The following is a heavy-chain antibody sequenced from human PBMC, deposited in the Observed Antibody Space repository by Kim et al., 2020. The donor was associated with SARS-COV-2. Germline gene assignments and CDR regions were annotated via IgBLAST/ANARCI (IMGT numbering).Heavy chain of an antibody. D-gene: IGHD2-21*02. J-gene: IGHJ4*02. Sequence: GGSLRLSCAASGFTFSSYGMHWVRQAPGKGLEWVAVISYDGSNKYYADSVKGRFTISRDNSKNTMYLQMNSLRAEDTAVYYCAKDLTIVVVTAIPGGVDYWGQGTLVTVSS. CDR3: AKDLTIVVVTAIPGGVDY. CDR1: GFTFSSYG. CDR2: ISYDGSNK. V-gene: IGHV3-30*18.